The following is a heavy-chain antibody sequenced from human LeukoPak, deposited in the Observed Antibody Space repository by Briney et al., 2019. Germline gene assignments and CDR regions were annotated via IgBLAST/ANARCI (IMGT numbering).Heavy chain of an antibody. CDR2: MNPNSGDT. CDR3: ARGVPRYCRSPGRASPGICGVY. D-gene: IGHD2-2*01. J-gene: IGHJ4*02. CDR1: GYTFTSFD. V-gene: IGHV1-8*02. Sequence: ASVKVSCKASGYTFTSFDINWVRQGTGQGLEWMGWMNPNSGDTGYAQKFQGRVNMTRNTSISTAYMELSSLRSDDTAVYYCARGVPRYCRSPGRASPGICGVYWGQGTLVTVSS.